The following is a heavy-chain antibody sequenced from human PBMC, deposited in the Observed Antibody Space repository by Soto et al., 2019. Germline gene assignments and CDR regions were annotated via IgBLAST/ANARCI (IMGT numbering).Heavy chain of an antibody. CDR2: VSGTGGSA. D-gene: IGHD3-10*01. V-gene: IGHV3-23*01. Sequence: EVQLLESGGGLVRPGGSLRLSCAASGFTFSSYAMTWVRQAPGKGLEWVSGVSGTGGSAYYADSVKGRFTISRDKSTNTLYLQMNSLRPEDTAVYYCAKDYGSGSYVVDHWGQGTLVTVSS. CDR1: GFTFSSYA. CDR3: AKDYGSGSYVVDH. J-gene: IGHJ5*02.